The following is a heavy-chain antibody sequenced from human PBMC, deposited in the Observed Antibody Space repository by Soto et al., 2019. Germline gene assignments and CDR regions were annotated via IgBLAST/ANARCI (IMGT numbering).Heavy chain of an antibody. CDR2: INHSGST. J-gene: IGHJ4*02. V-gene: IGHV4-34*01. D-gene: IGHD3-16*02. Sequence: SETLSLTCAVYGGSFSGYYWSWIRQPPGKGLEWIGEINHSGSTNYNPSLKSRVTISVDTSKNQFSLKLSSVTAADTAVYYCAGDPDYDYVWGSYRRARKFDYWGQGTLVTVSS. CDR3: AGDPDYDYVWGSYRRARKFDY. CDR1: GGSFSGYY.